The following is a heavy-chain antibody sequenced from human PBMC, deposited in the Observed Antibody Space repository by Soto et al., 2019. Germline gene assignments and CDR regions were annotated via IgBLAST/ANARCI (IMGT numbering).Heavy chain of an antibody. CDR2: IYTSGST. CDR3: ARVRIEASTGAYGMDV. Sequence: SETLSLTCTVSGGSISSYYWSWIRQPAGKGLEWIGRIYTSGSTNYNPSLKSRVTMSVDTSKNQFSLKLSSVTAADTAVYYCARVRIEASTGAYGMDVWGQGTRVTVSS. D-gene: IGHD1-26*01. V-gene: IGHV4-4*07. CDR1: GGSISSYY. J-gene: IGHJ6*02.